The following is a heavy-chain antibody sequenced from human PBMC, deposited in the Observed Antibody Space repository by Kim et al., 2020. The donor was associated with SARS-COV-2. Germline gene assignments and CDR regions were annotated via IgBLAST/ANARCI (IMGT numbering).Heavy chain of an antibody. CDR1: GGSFSGYY. CDR3: AKQPGTMVRAKFDP. Sequence: SETLSLTCAVYGGSFSGYYWSWIRQPPGKGLEWIGEINHSGSTNYNPSLKSRVTISVDTSKNQFSLKLSSVTAADTAVYYCAKQPGTMVRAKFDPWGQGTLVTVSS. CDR2: INHSGST. V-gene: IGHV4-34*01. D-gene: IGHD3-10*01. J-gene: IGHJ5*02.